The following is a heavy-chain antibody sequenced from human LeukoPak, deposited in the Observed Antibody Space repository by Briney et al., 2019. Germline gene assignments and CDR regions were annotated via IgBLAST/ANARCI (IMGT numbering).Heavy chain of an antibody. CDR1: GGTFSSYA. CDR3: ASPEQQWPHAFDI. Sequence: SVKVSCKASGGTFSSYAISWVRQAPGQGLEWMGGIIPIFGTANYAQKFQGRVTITADESTSTAYMELSSLRSEDTAVYYCASPEQQWPHAFDIWGQGTMVTVSS. D-gene: IGHD6-19*01. J-gene: IGHJ3*02. CDR2: IIPIFGTA. V-gene: IGHV1-69*13.